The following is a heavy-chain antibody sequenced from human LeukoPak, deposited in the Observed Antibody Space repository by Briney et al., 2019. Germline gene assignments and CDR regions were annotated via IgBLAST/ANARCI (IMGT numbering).Heavy chain of an antibody. CDR1: GFTLSSYS. V-gene: IGHV3-21*01. Sequence: GGSLRLSCAASGFTLSSYSMNWVRQAPGKGLEWVSSISSSSSYIYYADSVKGRFTISRDNAKNSLYLQMSSLRAEDTAVYYCARGMVRGDPSYYYYMDVWGKGTTVTVSS. CDR3: ARGMVRGDPSYYYYMDV. D-gene: IGHD3-10*01. CDR2: ISSSSSYI. J-gene: IGHJ6*03.